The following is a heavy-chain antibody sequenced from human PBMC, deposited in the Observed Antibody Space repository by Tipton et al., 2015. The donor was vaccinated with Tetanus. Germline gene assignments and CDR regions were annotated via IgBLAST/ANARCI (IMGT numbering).Heavy chain of an antibody. D-gene: IGHD3-16*01. CDR1: GYTFTSYY. V-gene: IGHV1-46*01. CDR2: INPSGGST. Sequence: QVQLVQSGAEVKKPGASVKVSCKASGYTFTSYYMHWVRQAPGQGLEWMGIINPSGGSTSYAQKFQGRVTMTRDTSTSTVYMELSSLRSEDTAVYYCARDPTITFGGANYYVDYWGQGTLVTVSS. J-gene: IGHJ4*02. CDR3: ARDPTITFGGANYYVDY.